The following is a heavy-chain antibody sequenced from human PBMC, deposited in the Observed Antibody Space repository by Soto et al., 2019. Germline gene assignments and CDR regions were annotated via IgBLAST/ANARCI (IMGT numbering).Heavy chain of an antibody. CDR1: GYTFINYG. CDR3: AGWSAIVGVAEGLDI. D-gene: IGHD1-26*01. Sequence: QVQLVQSGAEVKKPGASVRVSCKTSGYTFINYGITWVRQAPGQGLEWMGWLSAYNGDTSSSEKLQDRFTMTTDTSTHTVYMALRSLTSDDTAVYYCAGWSAIVGVAEGLDIWGQGTMVIVSS. CDR2: LSAYNGDT. J-gene: IGHJ3*02. V-gene: IGHV1-18*01.